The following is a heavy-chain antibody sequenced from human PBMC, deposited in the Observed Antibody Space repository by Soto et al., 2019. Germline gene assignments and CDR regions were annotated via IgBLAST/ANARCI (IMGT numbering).Heavy chain of an antibody. V-gene: IGHV3-30-3*01. CDR1: GFTFSSYA. CDR3: ASLRITMVRGVSYFDY. J-gene: IGHJ4*02. CDR2: ISYDGSNK. Sequence: PGGSLRLSCAASGFTFSSYAMHWVRQAPGKGLEWVAVISYDGSNKYYADSVKGRFTISRDNSKNTLYLQMNSLRAEDTTVYYCASLRITMVRGVSYFDYWGQGTLVTVSS. D-gene: IGHD3-10*01.